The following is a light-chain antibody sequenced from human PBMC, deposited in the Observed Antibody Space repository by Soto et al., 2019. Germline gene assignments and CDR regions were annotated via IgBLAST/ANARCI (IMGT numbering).Light chain of an antibody. CDR3: QQYDDSPSFT. J-gene: IGKJ3*01. CDR1: QSVSSTY. CDR2: GAS. V-gene: IGKV3-20*01. Sequence: EIVLTQSPGTLSLSPGERATLSCRASQSVSSTYVAWYQQKPGQAPRLLIYGASSRATGIPDRFSGSGSGTDFTLTISRLEPEDFAGYYCQQYDDSPSFTFGPGTKVDIK.